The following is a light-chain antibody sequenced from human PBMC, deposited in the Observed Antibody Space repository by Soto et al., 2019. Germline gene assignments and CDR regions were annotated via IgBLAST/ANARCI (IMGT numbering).Light chain of an antibody. CDR3: QRYSSVPV. Sequence: DIQMTQSPTSLSASVGDRVTITCRASQDIRNFVAWYQQKPGKAPKLLIYAASTLQSGVPSRFSGSGSGTDFPLTINSLQPEDVATYSCQRYSSVPVFGPGTKVKTK. CDR2: AAS. J-gene: IGKJ3*01. V-gene: IGKV1-27*01. CDR1: QDIRNF.